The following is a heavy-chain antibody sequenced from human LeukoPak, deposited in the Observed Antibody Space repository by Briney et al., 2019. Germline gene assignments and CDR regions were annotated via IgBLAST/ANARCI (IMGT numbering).Heavy chain of an antibody. J-gene: IGHJ3*02. CDR1: GYTFTSYA. D-gene: IGHD3-22*01. CDR3: ARDLHHSSGYEMAFDI. Sequence: ASVKVSCKASGYTFTSYAMHWVRQAPGQRLEWMGWINAGNGNTKYSQEFQGRVTITRDTSASTAYMELSSLRSEDTAVYYCARDLHHSSGYEMAFDIWGQGTMVTVSS. V-gene: IGHV1-3*03. CDR2: INAGNGNT.